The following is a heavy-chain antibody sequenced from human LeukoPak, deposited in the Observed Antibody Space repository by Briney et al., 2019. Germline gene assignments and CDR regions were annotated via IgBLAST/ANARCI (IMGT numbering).Heavy chain of an antibody. J-gene: IGHJ4*02. CDR1: GFSFNTYS. CDR2: ISRTSESI. V-gene: IGHV3-21*04. Sequence: GGSLRLSCAASGFSFNTYSMSWVRQAPGKGLEWVGIISRTSESIFYADSLKGRFTISRDNAKNSLYLQMNGLRAEDTAVYYCAKDDAWLRFGEWSQGTLVTVSS. D-gene: IGHD3-10*01. CDR3: AKDDAWLRFGE.